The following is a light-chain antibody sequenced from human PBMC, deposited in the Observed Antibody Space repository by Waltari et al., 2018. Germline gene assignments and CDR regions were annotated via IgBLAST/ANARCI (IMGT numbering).Light chain of an antibody. J-gene: IGLJ3*02. CDR1: SSDVGFYDF. CDR3: SSYTRSSYWV. Sequence: QSALTQPASVSGSPGQSITISCTGTSSDVGFYDFVSWFQQHPGKTPKVMIYKVNNRPSGVSNRFAGSKSGHTASLTIAGLQAEDEADYYCSSYTRSSYWVFGGGTQLTVL. V-gene: IGLV2-14*01. CDR2: KVN.